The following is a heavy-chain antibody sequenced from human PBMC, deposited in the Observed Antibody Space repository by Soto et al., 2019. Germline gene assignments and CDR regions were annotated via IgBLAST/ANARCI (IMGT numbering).Heavy chain of an antibody. CDR2: INPSGGST. Sequence: GASVKVSCKASGYTFTTYCIHWVRQAPGQGLEWMGIINPSGGSTGFAQKFQDRVTMTSDTSTSTVYMELSSLRSEDTAVYYCVLWGGHITRADFWSGPLDHWGQGTPVTVSS. CDR1: GYTFTTYC. J-gene: IGHJ4*02. CDR3: VLWGGHITRADFWSGPLDH. V-gene: IGHV1-46*01. D-gene: IGHD3-3*01.